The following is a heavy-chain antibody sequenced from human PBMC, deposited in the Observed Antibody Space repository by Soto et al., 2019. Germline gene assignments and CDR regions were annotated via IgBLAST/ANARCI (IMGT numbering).Heavy chain of an antibody. Sequence: PGGSLRLSCAASGFTFSSYAMSWVRQAPGKGLEWVSAISGSGGSTYYADSVKGRFTISRDNSKNTLYLQMNSLRAEDTAVYYCAKDGYSSSPYYGMDVWDQGTTVTVSS. D-gene: IGHD6-13*01. CDR2: ISGSGGST. J-gene: IGHJ6*02. CDR1: GFTFSSYA. CDR3: AKDGYSSSPYYGMDV. V-gene: IGHV3-23*01.